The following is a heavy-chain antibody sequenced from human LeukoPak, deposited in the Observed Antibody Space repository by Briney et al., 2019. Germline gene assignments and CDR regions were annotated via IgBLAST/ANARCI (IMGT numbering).Heavy chain of an antibody. D-gene: IGHD3-3*01. V-gene: IGHV3-7*05. CDR3: ARDAQTIFGVVDDAFDI. CDR1: GFTFSGYW. Sequence: GGSLRLSCVASGFTFSGYWMSWVRQAPGKGLEWVANIKQDGSEKYYVDSVKGRFTISRDNAKKSLYLQMNSLRAEDTAVYYCARDAQTIFGVVDDAFDIWGPGTMVTVSS. CDR2: IKQDGSEK. J-gene: IGHJ3*02.